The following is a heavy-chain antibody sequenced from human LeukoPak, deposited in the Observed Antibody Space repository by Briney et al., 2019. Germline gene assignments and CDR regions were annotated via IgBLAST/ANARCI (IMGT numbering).Heavy chain of an antibody. CDR1: GFTFIIYS. V-gene: IGHV3-23*01. D-gene: IGHD6-6*01. CDR2: VSNSGGST. Sequence: GRSLRLSCAASGFTFIIYSMNWVRQAPGKGLEWVSGVSNSGGSTYYADSVKGRFTISRDNSKNTLYLQMNSLRAEDTAVYYCAKETSSSFDYWGQGTLVTVSS. CDR3: AKETSSSFDY. J-gene: IGHJ4*02.